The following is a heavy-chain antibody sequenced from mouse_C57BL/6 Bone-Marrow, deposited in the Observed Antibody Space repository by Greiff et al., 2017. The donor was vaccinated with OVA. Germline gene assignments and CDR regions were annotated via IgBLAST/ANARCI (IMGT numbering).Heavy chain of an antibody. CDR1: GYAFTNYL. Sequence: VQLQQSGAELVRPGTSVKVSCKASGYAFTNYLIEWVKQRPGQGLEWIGVINPGSGGTNYNEKLQGKATLTADKSSSTAYMQLSSLTSEDSAVYFCARWGLRAKDYWGQGTSVTVAS. J-gene: IGHJ4*01. CDR3: ARWGLRAKDY. D-gene: IGHD3-3*01. CDR2: INPGSGGT. V-gene: IGHV1-54*01.